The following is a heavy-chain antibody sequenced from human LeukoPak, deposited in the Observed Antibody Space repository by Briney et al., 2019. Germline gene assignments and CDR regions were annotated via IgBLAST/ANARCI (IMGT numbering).Heavy chain of an antibody. CDR2: IYSSGST. CDR1: GGSISSGSYY. Sequence: PSETLSLTCTVSGGSISSGSYYWSWIRQPAGKGLEWIGRIYSSGSTNYNPSLKSRVTISVDTSKNQFSLKLSSVTAADTAVYYCAFGIGYYGSGDYWGQGTLVTVSS. J-gene: IGHJ4*02. V-gene: IGHV4-61*02. CDR3: AFGIGYYGSGDY. D-gene: IGHD3-10*01.